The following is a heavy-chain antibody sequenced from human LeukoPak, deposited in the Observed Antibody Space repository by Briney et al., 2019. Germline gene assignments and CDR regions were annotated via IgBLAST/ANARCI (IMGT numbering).Heavy chain of an antibody. CDR2: IYPNNGAT. CDR3: ARDGPAQMVDFDY. CDR1: GYTFSGTGWY. V-gene: IGHV1-2*02. J-gene: IGHJ4*02. D-gene: IGHD3-10*01. Sequence: ASVKVSCKASGYTFSGTGWYLYWLRQAPGQGLEYMGWIYPNNGATAYAQKFQGRVAMTRDTSITTAYMELSRLRPDDTAVYYCARDGPAQMVDFDYWGQGTLVTVSS.